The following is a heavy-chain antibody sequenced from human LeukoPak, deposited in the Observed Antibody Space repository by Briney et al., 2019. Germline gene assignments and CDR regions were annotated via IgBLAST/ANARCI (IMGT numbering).Heavy chain of an antibody. CDR3: ARTREYSSSWYFPPFDP. J-gene: IGHJ5*02. Sequence: ASVKVSCKASGYTFTGYYMNWVRQAPGQGLEWMGRINPNSGRTNYAQNFQGRVTMTRDPSISTAYMELNSLTSNDTAVYYCARTREYSSSWYFPPFDPWGQGTLVTVSS. CDR1: GYTFTGYY. D-gene: IGHD6-13*01. V-gene: IGHV1-2*06. CDR2: INPNSGRT.